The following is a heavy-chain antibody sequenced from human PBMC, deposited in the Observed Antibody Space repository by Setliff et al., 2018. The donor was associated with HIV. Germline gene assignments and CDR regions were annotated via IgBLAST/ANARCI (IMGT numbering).Heavy chain of an antibody. CDR1: GYTFTNYG. D-gene: IGHD6-6*01. V-gene: IGHV1-3*01. CDR2: INACNGNT. Sequence: AASVKVSSKASGYTFTNYGMHWVRQAPGQRLEWMVWINACNGNTKYSQKIQFRLTITADESTNTAYMELSSLKSEDTAVYYCARDPTGGAARFNYWGQGTLVTVSS. J-gene: IGHJ4*02. CDR3: ARDPTGGAARFNY.